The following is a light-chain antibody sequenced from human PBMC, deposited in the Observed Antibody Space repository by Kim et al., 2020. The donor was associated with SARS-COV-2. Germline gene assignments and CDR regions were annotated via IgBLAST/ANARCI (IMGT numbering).Light chain of an antibody. CDR1: QSVSSN. CDR3: QQYSRSPLT. Sequence: EIVMTQSPATLSVSPGERATLSCRASQSVSSNLAWYQQKPGQAPSLLIYGASTRATGIPGRFSGSGSGTEFTLTISSLQSEDFAVYYCQQYSRSPLTFGGGTKVDIK. J-gene: IGKJ4*01. V-gene: IGKV3-15*01. CDR2: GAS.